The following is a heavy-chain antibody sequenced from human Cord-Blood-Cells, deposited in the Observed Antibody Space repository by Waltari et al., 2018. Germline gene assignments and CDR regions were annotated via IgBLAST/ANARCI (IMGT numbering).Heavy chain of an antibody. CDR2: INHSGST. CDR3: ARVDCSSTSCYKNWFDP. CDR1: GGSFSRIY. V-gene: IGHV4-34*01. J-gene: IGHJ5*02. Sequence: QVQLQQWGAGLLMPSENMDPPGPVQGGSFSRIYVTRYRQPPRKGLEWIGEINHSGSTNYNPSLKSRVTISVDTSKNQFSLKLSSVTAAGTAVYYCARVDCSSTSCYKNWFDPWGQGTLVTVSS. D-gene: IGHD2-2*02.